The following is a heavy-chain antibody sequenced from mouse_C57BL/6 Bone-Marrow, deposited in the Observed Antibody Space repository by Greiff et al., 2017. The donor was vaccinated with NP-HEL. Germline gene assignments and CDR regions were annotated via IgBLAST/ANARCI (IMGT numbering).Heavy chain of an antibody. CDR3: ARWGIFYGYDDLWYFDV. CDR2: IHPNSGST. V-gene: IGHV1-64*01. D-gene: IGHD2-2*01. J-gene: IGHJ1*03. Sequence: QVQLQQPGAELVKPGASVKLSCKASGYTFTSYWMHWVKQRPGQGLEWIGMIHPNSGSTNYNETFKSKATLTVEKSSSTAYMQLSSLTSEDSAVYYCARWGIFYGYDDLWYFDVWGTGTTVTVSS. CDR1: GYTFTSYW.